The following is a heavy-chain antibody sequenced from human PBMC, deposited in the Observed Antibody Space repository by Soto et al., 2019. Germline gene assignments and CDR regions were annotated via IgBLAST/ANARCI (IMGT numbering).Heavy chain of an antibody. V-gene: IGHV1-2*02. CDR2: INPNSGGT. CDR3: ARDQDTFRLVVVTSYGMDV. CDR1: GYTFTGYY. J-gene: IGHJ6*02. D-gene: IGHD3-22*01. Sequence: ASVKVSCKASGYTFTGYYMHWVRQAPGQGLEWMGWINPNSGGTNYAQKFQGRVTMTRDTSISTAYMELSRLRSDDTAVYYCARDQDTFRLVVVTSYGMDVWGQGTTVTVSS.